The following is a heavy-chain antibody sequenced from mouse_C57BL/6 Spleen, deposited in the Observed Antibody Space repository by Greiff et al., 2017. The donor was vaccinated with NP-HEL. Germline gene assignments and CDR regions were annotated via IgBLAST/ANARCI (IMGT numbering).Heavy chain of an antibody. D-gene: IGHD3-2*02. V-gene: IGHV1-69*01. Sequence: QVQLQQPGAELVMPGASVKLSCKASGYTFTSYWMHWVKQRPGQGLEWIGEIDPSDSYTNYNQKFKGKSTLTVDKSSSTAYMQLSSLTSEDSAVYYGARRGSSGPGYFDYWGQGTTLTVSS. J-gene: IGHJ2*01. CDR3: ARRGSSGPGYFDY. CDR1: GYTFTSYW. CDR2: IDPSDSYT.